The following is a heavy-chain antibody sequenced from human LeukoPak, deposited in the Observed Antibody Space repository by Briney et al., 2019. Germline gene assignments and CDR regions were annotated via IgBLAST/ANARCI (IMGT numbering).Heavy chain of an antibody. V-gene: IGHV3-21*01. CDR3: AREVVVNGYFDY. J-gene: IGHJ4*02. D-gene: IGHD2-15*01. CDR1: GFTFSSYN. Sequence: PGGSLRLSCAASGFTFSSYNMNWVRQAPGKGLEWVSSISSSSSYIYYADSVKGRFTISRDNAKNSLYLQMNSLRAEDTAVYYCAREVVVNGYFDYWGQGTLVTVSS. CDR2: ISSSSSYI.